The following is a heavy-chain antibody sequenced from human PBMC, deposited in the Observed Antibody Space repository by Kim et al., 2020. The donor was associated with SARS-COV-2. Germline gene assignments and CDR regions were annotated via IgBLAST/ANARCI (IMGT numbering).Heavy chain of an antibody. Sequence: ASVKVSCKASGYTFTGYYMHWVRQAPGQGLEWMGRINPNSGGTNYAQKFQGRVTMTRDTSISTAYMELSRLRSDDTVVYYCARGISVYFDWLPPGDAFDIWGQGTMVTVSS. V-gene: IGHV1-2*05. CDR3: ARGISVYFDWLPPGDAFDI. J-gene: IGHJ3*02. D-gene: IGHD3-9*01. CDR2: INPNSGGT. CDR1: GYTFTGYY.